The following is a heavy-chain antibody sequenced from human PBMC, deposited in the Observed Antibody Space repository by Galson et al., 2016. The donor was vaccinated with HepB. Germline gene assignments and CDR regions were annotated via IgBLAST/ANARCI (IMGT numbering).Heavy chain of an antibody. J-gene: IGHJ4*02. D-gene: IGHD3-10*01. CDR3: GRSHGGY. CDR2: ISQSGIT. V-gene: IGHV4-59*01. CDR1: GSTFDDFA. Sequence: LRLSCAASGSTFDDFAMHWVRQPPGKGLEWIGDISQSGITNYNPSLKSRVTISLDTSQNQFSLSLSSVTAADTAVYFCGRSHGGYWGQGTLVTVSS.